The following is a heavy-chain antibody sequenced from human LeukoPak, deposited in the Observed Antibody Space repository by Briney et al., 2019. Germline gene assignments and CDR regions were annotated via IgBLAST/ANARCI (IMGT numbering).Heavy chain of an antibody. J-gene: IGHJ5*02. V-gene: IGHV3-21*01. CDR1: GFTFSSYS. D-gene: IGHD1-20*01. Sequence: KTGGSLRLSCAASGFTFSSYSMNWVRQAPGKGLEWVPSITRSSTSTYYTDSVRGRFTISRDNAKNSLYLQMNSLRAEDTAVYYCARDNWNDAPGGFDPWGQGTLVTVSS. CDR3: ARDNWNDAPGGFDP. CDR2: ITRSSTST.